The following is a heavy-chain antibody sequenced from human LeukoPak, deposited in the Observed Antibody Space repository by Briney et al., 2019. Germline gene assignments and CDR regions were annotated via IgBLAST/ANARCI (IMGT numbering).Heavy chain of an antibody. CDR2: IYHSGST. CDR3: ASLTPHFGY. J-gene: IGHJ4*02. V-gene: IGHV4-38-2*02. CDR1: GYSISSGYY. Sequence: SETLSLTCTVSGYSISSGYYWGWIRQPPGKGLEWIGSIYHSGSTYYNPSLKSRVTISVDTSKNQFSLKLSSVTAADTAVYYCASLTPHFGYWGQGTLVTVSS.